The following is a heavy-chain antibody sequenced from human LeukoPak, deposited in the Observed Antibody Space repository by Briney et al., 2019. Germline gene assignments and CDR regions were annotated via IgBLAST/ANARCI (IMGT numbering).Heavy chain of an antibody. CDR1: GGSISSSSYY. V-gene: IGHV4-39*01. D-gene: IGHD3-10*01. CDR2: IYYSGST. CDR3: ASQPGSGTFDY. J-gene: IGHJ4*02. Sequence: SETLSLTCTVSGGSISSSSYYWGWIRQPPGKGLEWIGSIYYSGSTYYNPSLKSRVTISVDTSKNQFSLKLSSVTAADTAVYYCASQPGSGTFDYWGQGTLVTVSS.